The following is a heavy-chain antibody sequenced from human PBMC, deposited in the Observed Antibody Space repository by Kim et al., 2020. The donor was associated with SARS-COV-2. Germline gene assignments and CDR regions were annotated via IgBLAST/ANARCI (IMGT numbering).Heavy chain of an antibody. V-gene: IGHV3-9*01. J-gene: IGHJ3*02. CDR1: GFTFDDYA. D-gene: IGHD1-26*01. Sequence: GGSLRLSCAASGFTFDDYAMHWVRQAPGKGLEWVSGISWNSGSIGYADSVKGRFTISRDNAKNSLYLQMNSLRAEDTALYYCAKDLTSGSGSYWGEAFD. CDR2: ISWNSGSI. CDR3: AKDLTSGSGSYWGEAFD.